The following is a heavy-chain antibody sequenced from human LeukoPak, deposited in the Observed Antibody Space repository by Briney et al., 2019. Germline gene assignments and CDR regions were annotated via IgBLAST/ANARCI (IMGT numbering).Heavy chain of an antibody. CDR1: GFTLSSYG. D-gene: IGHD5-12*01. Sequence: GGSLRLSCAASGFTLSSYGMHWVRQAPGKGPEWVAVIWYDGSNKYYADSVKGRFTISRDNSKNTLYLQMNSLRAEDTAVYYCAREYNWYFDLWGRGTLVTVSS. CDR3: AREYNWYFDL. J-gene: IGHJ2*01. V-gene: IGHV3-33*01. CDR2: IWYDGSNK.